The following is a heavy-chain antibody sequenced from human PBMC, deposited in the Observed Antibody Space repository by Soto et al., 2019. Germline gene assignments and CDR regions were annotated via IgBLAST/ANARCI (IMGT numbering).Heavy chain of an antibody. D-gene: IGHD2-15*01. CDR2: INSDGSST. CDR3: ARGGYCSGGSCHYYGMEV. Sequence: EVQLVESGGGLVQPGGSLRLSCAASGFTFSSYWMHWVRQAPGKGLVWVSRINSDGSSTSYADSVKGRFTISRDNAKNMMYLQMNSLRAEDTAVYYCARGGYCSGGSCHYYGMEVWGQGTTVNVSS. V-gene: IGHV3-74*01. J-gene: IGHJ6*02. CDR1: GFTFSSYW.